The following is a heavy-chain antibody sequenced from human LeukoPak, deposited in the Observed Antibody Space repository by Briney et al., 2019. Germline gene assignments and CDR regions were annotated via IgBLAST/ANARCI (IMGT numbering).Heavy chain of an antibody. V-gene: IGHV4-39*07. J-gene: IGHJ4*02. CDR2: IYYSGST. CDR3: ARVRGGPDESGANPASFSYYFDY. D-gene: IGHD3-16*01. CDR1: GGSISSSSYY. Sequence: PSETLSLTCTVSGGSISSSSYYWGWIRQPPGKGLEWIGSIYYSGSTYYNPSLKSRVTISVDTSKNQFSLKLSSVTAADTAVYYCARVRGGPDESGANPASFSYYFDYWGQGTLVTVSS.